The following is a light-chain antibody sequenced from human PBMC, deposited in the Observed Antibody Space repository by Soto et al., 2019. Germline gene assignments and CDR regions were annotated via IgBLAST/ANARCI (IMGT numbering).Light chain of an antibody. CDR1: TSNIGTYT. CDR3: AAWDDSLDGPT. J-gene: IGLJ2*01. Sequence: QSVLSQPPSTSGTPGQRVTISCYGGTSNIGTYTVSWYQQFPETAPRLLIYGGDRRHSGVHDRFSGSKSSTSASLSIGGLHSEDEAHYYCAAWDDSLDGPTFGGGTKLTVL. V-gene: IGLV1-44*01. CDR2: GGD.